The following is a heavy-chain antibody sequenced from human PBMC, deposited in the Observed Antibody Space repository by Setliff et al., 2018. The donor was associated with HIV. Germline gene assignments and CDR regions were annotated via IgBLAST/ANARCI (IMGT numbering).Heavy chain of an antibody. V-gene: IGHV4-4*08. CDR2: IHHSGSS. J-gene: IGHJ4*02. CDR3: AREXXXXXXRXXDS. Sequence: SETLSLTCTVAGDSIITYYWTWIRQPPGKGLEWIGYIHHSGSSDYTPSLRXXXXMSVDTSKNQCSLKCTSVTAADXXXYXXAREXXXXXXRXXDSWGQG. CDR1: GDSIITYY.